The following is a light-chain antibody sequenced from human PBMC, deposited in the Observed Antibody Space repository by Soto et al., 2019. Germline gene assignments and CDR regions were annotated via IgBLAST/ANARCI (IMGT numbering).Light chain of an antibody. CDR3: FLTYSGARV. V-gene: IGLV7-46*01. CDR2: DTS. J-gene: IGLJ2*01. Sequence: QAVVTQEPSLTVSPGGTVTLACGSSTGTVTSGHYPYWFQQKPGQAPRTLIYDTSNKHSWTPARFSGSLLGGKAALTLSGAQPEDEADYYCFLTYSGARVFGGWTKVTVL. CDR1: TGTVTSGHY.